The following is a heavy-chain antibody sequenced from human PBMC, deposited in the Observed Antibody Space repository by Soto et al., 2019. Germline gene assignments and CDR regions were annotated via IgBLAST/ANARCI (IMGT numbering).Heavy chain of an antibody. V-gene: IGHV1-3*01. CDR1: GYTFTDYA. D-gene: IGHD3-3*01. CDR3: ARQARVGTFGVFDS. CDR2: INDVNDDT. J-gene: IGHJ4*02. Sequence: GASVKVSCKASGYTFTDYAMHWVRQAPGQRPEWMGWINDVNDDTRYSERFQGRVTIARDTLANTVYLELGSPKSEDTAMYYCARQARVGTFGVFDSWGQGTLVTVYS.